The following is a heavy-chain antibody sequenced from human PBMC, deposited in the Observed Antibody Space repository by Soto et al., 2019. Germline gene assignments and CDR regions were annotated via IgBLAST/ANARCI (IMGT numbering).Heavy chain of an antibody. CDR1: GFTFSNAW. V-gene: IGHV3-15*01. D-gene: IGHD6-19*01. CDR2: IKSKTDGGTT. J-gene: IGHJ6*03. Sequence: GGSLRLSCAASGFTFSNAWMSWVRQAPGKGLEWVGRIKSKTDGGTTDYAAPVKGRFTISRDDSKNTLYLQMNSLKTEDTAVYYCNGWPYYYYYMDVWGKGTTVTVSS. CDR3: NGWPYYYYYMDV.